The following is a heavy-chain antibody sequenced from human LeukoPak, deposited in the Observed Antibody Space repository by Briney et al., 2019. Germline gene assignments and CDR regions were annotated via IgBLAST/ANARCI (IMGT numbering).Heavy chain of an antibody. D-gene: IGHD1-14*01. J-gene: IGHJ4*02. CDR2: IRNDGSIK. V-gene: IGHV3-30*02. Sequence: GGSLRLSCAASGFSFSHFGMHWVRQAPGKGLEWVAFIRNDGSIKYFADSVKGRVTISRDNSKNTLYLQMNSLRAEGTALYYCAKDTPEPYFDYWGQGTLVTVSS. CDR3: AKDTPEPYFDY. CDR1: GFSFSHFG.